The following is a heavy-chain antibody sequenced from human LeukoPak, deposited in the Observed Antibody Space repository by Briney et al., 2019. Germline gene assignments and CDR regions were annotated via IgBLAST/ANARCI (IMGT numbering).Heavy chain of an antibody. Sequence: GGSLRLSCAASGFTFTNYAMSWVRQAPGNGLEWVSAIGGSGGSTYYADSVKGRFTISRDNSKNTLYLQMNSLRAEDTAVYYCAKENKDAYTCYFDSWGQGTLVTVSS. CDR3: AKENKDAYTCYFDS. D-gene: IGHD5-24*01. V-gene: IGHV3-23*01. CDR1: GFTFTNYA. CDR2: IGGSGGST. J-gene: IGHJ4*02.